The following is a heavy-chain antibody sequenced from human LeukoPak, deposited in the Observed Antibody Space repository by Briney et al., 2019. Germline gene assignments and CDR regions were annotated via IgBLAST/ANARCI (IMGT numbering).Heavy chain of an antibody. V-gene: IGHV4-34*01. J-gene: IGHJ4*02. Sequence: SETLSLTCAVYGGSFSGYYWSWIRQPPGKGLEWIGEINHSGSTNYNPSLKSRVTMSVDTSKNQFSLKLSSVTAADTAVYYCARGDYYDSSLDYWGQGTLVTVSS. D-gene: IGHD3-22*01. CDR2: INHSGST. CDR1: GGSFSGYY. CDR3: ARGDYYDSSLDY.